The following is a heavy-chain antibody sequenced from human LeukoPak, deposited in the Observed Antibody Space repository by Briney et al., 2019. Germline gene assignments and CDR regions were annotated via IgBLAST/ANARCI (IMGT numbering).Heavy chain of an antibody. D-gene: IGHD3-22*01. Sequence: GGSLRLSCAASGFTFSSYAMHWVRQAPGKGLEWVAVISYDGSNKYYADSVKGRFTIFRDNSKNTLYLQMNSLRAEDTAVYYCARPTTYYYDSSGYNWFDPWGQGTLVTVSS. CDR3: ARPTTYYYDSSGYNWFDP. CDR2: ISYDGSNK. CDR1: GFTFSSYA. J-gene: IGHJ5*02. V-gene: IGHV3-30-3*01.